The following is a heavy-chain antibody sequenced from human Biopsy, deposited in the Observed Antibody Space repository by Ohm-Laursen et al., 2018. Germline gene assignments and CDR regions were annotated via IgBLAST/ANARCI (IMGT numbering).Heavy chain of an antibody. CDR1: GYTYTSYG. J-gene: IGHJ4*02. CDR3: ARDFNYDGGGSFNFDY. D-gene: IGHD3-22*01. V-gene: IGHV1-8*02. CDR2: MNPNSGNT. Sequence: ASVKVSCKASGYTYTSYGISWVRQAPGQGPEWMGWMNPNSGNTGYAQKFQGRVTMTRNTSISTAYMELSSLTSVDTAVYYCARDFNYDGGGSFNFDYWGQGTLVTVSS.